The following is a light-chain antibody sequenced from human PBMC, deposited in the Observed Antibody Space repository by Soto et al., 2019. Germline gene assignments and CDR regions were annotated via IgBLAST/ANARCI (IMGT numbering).Light chain of an antibody. Sequence: DIQMTQSPSSLSASVGDRVTITCRASQTIRNFLNWYQQKPGKPPQLLLYAASTLQDGVPSRFSGSGSATDFTLTISSLLPEDFASYYYQQSYCAPYTFGQGTNLEIK. CDR1: QTIRNF. J-gene: IGKJ2*01. CDR3: QQSYCAPYT. V-gene: IGKV1-39*01. CDR2: AAS.